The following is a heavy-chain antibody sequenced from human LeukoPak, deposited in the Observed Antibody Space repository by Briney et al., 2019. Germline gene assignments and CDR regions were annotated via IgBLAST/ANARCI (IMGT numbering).Heavy chain of an antibody. D-gene: IGHD3-9*01. J-gene: IGHJ6*02. CDR2: IIPIFGTA. Sequence: GASVKVSCKASGGTVSSYAISWVRQAPGQGLEWMGGIIPIFGTANYAQKFQGRVTITADESTSTAYMELSSLRSEDTAVYYCARETPYHLLRYFDWSPSYYYYYYGMDVWGQGTTVTVSS. CDR3: ARETPYHLLRYFDWSPSYYYYYYGMDV. CDR1: GGTVSSYA. V-gene: IGHV1-69*13.